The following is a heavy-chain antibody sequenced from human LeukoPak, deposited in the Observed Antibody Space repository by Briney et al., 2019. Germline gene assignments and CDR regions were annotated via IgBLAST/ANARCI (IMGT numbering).Heavy chain of an antibody. Sequence: SETLSLTCAVYGGSFSGYYWSWIRQPPGKGLEWIGEINYSGSTNYNPSLKSRVTISVDTSKNQFSLKLSSVTAADTAVYYCARARIMITFGGVIVIGPSDYWGQGTLVTVSS. V-gene: IGHV4-34*01. CDR1: GGSFSGYY. CDR3: ARARIMITFGGVIVIGPSDY. J-gene: IGHJ4*02. D-gene: IGHD3-16*02. CDR2: INYSGST.